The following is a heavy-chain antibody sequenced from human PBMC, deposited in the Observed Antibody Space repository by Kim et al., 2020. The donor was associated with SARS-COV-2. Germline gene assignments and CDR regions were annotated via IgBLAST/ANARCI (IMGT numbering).Heavy chain of an antibody. J-gene: IGHJ4*02. V-gene: IGHV4-34*01. Sequence: SETLSLTCAVYGGSFSGYYWSWIRQPPGKGLEWIGEINHSGSTNYNPSLKSRVTISVDTSKNQFSLKLSSVTAADTAVYYCARIIAAAGTGDYWGQGTL. CDR1: GGSFSGYY. CDR2: INHSGST. CDR3: ARIIAAAGTGDY. D-gene: IGHD6-13*01.